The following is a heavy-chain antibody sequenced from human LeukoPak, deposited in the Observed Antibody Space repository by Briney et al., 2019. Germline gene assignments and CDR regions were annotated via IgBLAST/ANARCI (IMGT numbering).Heavy chain of an antibody. CDR1: GYTFTSSG. Sequence: ASVKVSCKASGYTFTSSGISWVRQAPGEGLEWMGGINAYNGNTNYAQNLQGRLTMTTDTSTNSAYMELRSLSSDDTAVYYCARDGTRGYSYGSDYWGQGTLVTVSS. V-gene: IGHV1-18*01. CDR3: ARDGTRGYSYGSDY. J-gene: IGHJ4*02. D-gene: IGHD5-18*01. CDR2: INAYNGNT.